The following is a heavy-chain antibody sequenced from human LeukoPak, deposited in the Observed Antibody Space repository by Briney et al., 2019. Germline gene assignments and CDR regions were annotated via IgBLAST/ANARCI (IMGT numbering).Heavy chain of an antibody. V-gene: IGHV4-31*11. CDR3: ARAGPYGDYYYYGMDV. CDR1: GGSISSGGYY. Sequence: SETLSLTCAVSGGSISSGGYYWSWIRQHPGKGLEWIGYIYYSGSTYYNPSLKSRVTISVDTSKDQFSLKLSSVTAADTAVYYCARAGPYGDYYYYGMDVWGQGTTVTVSS. J-gene: IGHJ6*02. CDR2: IYYSGST. D-gene: IGHD4-17*01.